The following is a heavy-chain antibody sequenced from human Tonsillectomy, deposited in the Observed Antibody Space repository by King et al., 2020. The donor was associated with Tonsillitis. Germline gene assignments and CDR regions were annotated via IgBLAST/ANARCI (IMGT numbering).Heavy chain of an antibody. CDR2: ISAYNGNT. Sequence: VQLVQSGAEVKKAGASVKVSCKASGYTFTNYGISWVRQAPGQGLEWMGWISAYNGNTKYVQKLQGRVTMTTDTSTSTVYMELRSLRSDDTAVYYCARPRGSGIVDSAFDIWGQGTMVTVSS. J-gene: IGHJ3*02. V-gene: IGHV1-18*04. CDR1: GYTFTNYG. CDR3: ARPRGSGIVDSAFDI. D-gene: IGHD3-10*01.